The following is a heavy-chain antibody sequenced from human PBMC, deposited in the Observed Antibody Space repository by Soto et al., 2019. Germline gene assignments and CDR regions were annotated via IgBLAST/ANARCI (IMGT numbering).Heavy chain of an antibody. J-gene: IGHJ6*02. V-gene: IGHV1-2*02. Sequence: QVQLVQSGAEVKKPGASVKVSCKASGYTFTGYYMHWVRQAPGQGREWMGWINPNSGGTNYAQKFQGRVTMTMDTSISTADVELSRLRSDDTAVYYCALAVADHYYDGMDVWGQGTTVTVSS. CDR2: INPNSGGT. CDR1: GYTFTGYY. D-gene: IGHD6-19*01. CDR3: ALAVADHYYDGMDV.